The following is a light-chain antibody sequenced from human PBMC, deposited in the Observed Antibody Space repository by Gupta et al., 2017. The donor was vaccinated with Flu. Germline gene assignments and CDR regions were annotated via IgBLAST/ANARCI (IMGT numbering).Light chain of an antibody. J-gene: IGLJ1*01. V-gene: IGLV3-21*02. CDR1: NIDSES. CDR3: QVWHSSGDRHV. Sequence: SSVLTQPPSVSVAPGQTAKITCGGDNIDSESVHWYQQRPGQAPVLVVYDDSDRPSGIPERFSGSNSENRATLTISRVEAGDEADYFCQVWHSSGDRHVFGTGTKVTVL. CDR2: DDS.